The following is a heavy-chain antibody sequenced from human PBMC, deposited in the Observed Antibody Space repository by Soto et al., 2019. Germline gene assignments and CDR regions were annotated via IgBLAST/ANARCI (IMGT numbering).Heavy chain of an antibody. Sequence: QVQLQESGPGLVKPSETQSLTCNVSGGSIRSYYWSWVRQPAGKPLEWVGRIYTSGSTNYNPSLKSRVSMSVHTSKNQFSLEVTSVTAADTAVYYCAREGASGFGMDVWGLGTTVTVSS. CDR1: GGSIRSYY. J-gene: IGHJ6*02. CDR2: IYTSGST. CDR3: AREGASGFGMDV. V-gene: IGHV4-4*07. D-gene: IGHD1-26*01.